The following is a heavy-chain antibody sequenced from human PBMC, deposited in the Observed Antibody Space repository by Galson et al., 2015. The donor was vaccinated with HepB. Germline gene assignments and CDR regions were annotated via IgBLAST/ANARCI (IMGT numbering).Heavy chain of an antibody. J-gene: IGHJ5*02. CDR3: ARGASAGTPPNWFDP. Sequence: SVKVSCKASGGTFSSYTISWVRQAPGQGLEWMGRIIPILGIANYAQKFQGRVTITADKSTSTAYMELSSLRSEDTAVYYCARGASAGTPPNWFDPWGQGTLVTVSS. V-gene: IGHV1-69*02. D-gene: IGHD6-13*01. CDR1: GGTFSSYT. CDR2: IIPILGIA.